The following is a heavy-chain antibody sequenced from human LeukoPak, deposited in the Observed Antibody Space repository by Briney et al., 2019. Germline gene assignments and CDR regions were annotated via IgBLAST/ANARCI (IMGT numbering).Heavy chain of an antibody. J-gene: IGHJ6*02. CDR2: ISSSSSYI. V-gene: IGHV3-21*01. D-gene: IGHD3-3*01. Sequence: PGGSLRLSCAASGFTFSSYSMNWVRQAPGKGLEWVSSISSSSSYIYYADSVKGRFTISRDNAKNSLYLQMNSLRAEDTAVYYCAGCFWGGPYYYYGMDVWGQGTTVTVSS. CDR1: GFTFSSYS. CDR3: AGCFWGGPYYYYGMDV.